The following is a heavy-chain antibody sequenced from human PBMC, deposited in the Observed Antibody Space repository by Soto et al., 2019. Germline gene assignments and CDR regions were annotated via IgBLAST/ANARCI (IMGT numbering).Heavy chain of an antibody. Sequence: QVQLVQSGAEVKKPGASVKVSCKASGYTFTSYGISWVRQAPGQGLEWMGWISAYNGNTNYAQKLQGRVTMTTDTSTSTAYMELRSLRSEDTGVYYCARDGVDTATGYYYGMDGWGQGTTVTASS. CDR1: GYTFTSYG. CDR3: ARDGVDTATGYYYGMDG. D-gene: IGHD5-18*01. CDR2: ISAYNGNT. J-gene: IGHJ6*02. V-gene: IGHV1-18*01.